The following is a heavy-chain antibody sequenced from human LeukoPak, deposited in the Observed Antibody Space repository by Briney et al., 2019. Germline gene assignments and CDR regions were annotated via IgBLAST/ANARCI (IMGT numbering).Heavy chain of an antibody. Sequence: SETLSLTCTVSGGSISSYYWSWIRQPAGKGLEWTGRIYGSGSTNYNPSLWGRVTMSVDTSKNQVSLNLRSVTAADTAVYYCARDLGGLYYDSSGTDYWGQGTLVTVSS. J-gene: IGHJ4*02. D-gene: IGHD3-22*01. CDR3: ARDLGGLYYDSSGTDY. CDR2: IYGSGST. V-gene: IGHV4-4*07. CDR1: GGSISSYY.